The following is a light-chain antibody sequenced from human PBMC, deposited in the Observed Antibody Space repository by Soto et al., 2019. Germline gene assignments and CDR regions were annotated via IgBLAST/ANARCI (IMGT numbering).Light chain of an antibody. CDR2: GAS. J-gene: IGKJ5*01. Sequence: EIVMTQSPATLSVSPGERATLSCRASQSVSGNLAWYQQKPGQAPRLLIYGASTRATGIAARFSGSGSGTEFTLTISSLQSEDFPVYYCQQYNNWPITFGQGTRLEIK. CDR3: QQYNNWPIT. V-gene: IGKV3-15*01. CDR1: QSVSGN.